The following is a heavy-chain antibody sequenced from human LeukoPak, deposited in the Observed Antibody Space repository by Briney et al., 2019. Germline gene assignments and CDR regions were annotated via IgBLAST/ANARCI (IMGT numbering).Heavy chain of an antibody. CDR1: GYTFSSYD. J-gene: IGHJ6*02. Sequence: GASVKVSCKASGYTFSSYDISWVRQAPGQGLEWMGWIRSYDGDTNYAQNLQGRVTMTIDTSTTTAYMELKSLRSDDTAVYYCARCRPRGDGMDVWGQGTTVTVSS. D-gene: IGHD1-14*01. CDR2: IRSYDGDT. V-gene: IGHV1-18*01. CDR3: ARCRPRGDGMDV.